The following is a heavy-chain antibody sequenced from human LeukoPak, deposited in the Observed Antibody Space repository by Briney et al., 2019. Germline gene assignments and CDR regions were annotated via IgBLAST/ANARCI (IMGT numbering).Heavy chain of an antibody. Sequence: GRSLRLSCAASGFTSSSYAMHWVRQAPGKGLEWVAVISYDGSNKYYADSVKGRFTISRDNSKNTLYLQMNSLRAEDTAVYYCAFQLEAYYFDYWGQGTLVTVSS. CDR1: GFTSSSYA. V-gene: IGHV3-30-3*01. J-gene: IGHJ4*02. CDR2: ISYDGSNK. D-gene: IGHD1-1*01. CDR3: AFQLEAYYFDY.